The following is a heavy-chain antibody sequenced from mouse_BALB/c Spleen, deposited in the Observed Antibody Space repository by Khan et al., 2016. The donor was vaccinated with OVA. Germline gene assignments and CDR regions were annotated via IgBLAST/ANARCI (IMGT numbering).Heavy chain of an antibody. J-gene: IGHJ2*01. D-gene: IGHD2-3*01. V-gene: IGHV1S137*01. CDR1: GYTFTDYA. CDR3: ARPAYDGYYDY. CDR2: ISTYSGNT. Sequence: QIQLVQSGPELVRPGVSVKISCKGSGYTFTDYAMYWVKQSHAKSLEWIGLISTYSGNTNHNQKFKGKATMTVDKSSSTAYMELARLTSEDSAIYYCARPAYDGYYDYWGQGTTLTVSS.